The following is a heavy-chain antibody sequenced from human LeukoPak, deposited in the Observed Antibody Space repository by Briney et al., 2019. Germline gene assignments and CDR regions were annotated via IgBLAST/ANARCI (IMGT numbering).Heavy chain of an antibody. CDR2: VYHSGST. V-gene: IGHV4-59*08. CDR3: ARSGYYYDSLDY. J-gene: IGHJ4*02. CDR1: GGSISSSY. Sequence: SETLSLTCTVSGGSISSSYWSWIRQPPGKGLEWIGYVYHSGSTNYGPSLKSRATISVDTSKNQFSLNLSSVTAADTAVYYCARSGYYYDSLDYWGQGTLVTVSS. D-gene: IGHD3-22*01.